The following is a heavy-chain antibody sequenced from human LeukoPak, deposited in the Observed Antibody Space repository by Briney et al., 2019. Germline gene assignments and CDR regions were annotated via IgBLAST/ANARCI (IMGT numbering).Heavy chain of an antibody. CDR3: ARTGGSSWYQYFGFDY. V-gene: IGHV1-69*13. CDR2: IIPILGTA. J-gene: IGHJ4*02. D-gene: IGHD6-13*01. CDR1: GGTFSSYA. Sequence: SVNVSCKASGGTFSSYAISWVRQAPGQGLEWMGGIIPILGTANYAQKFQGRVTITADESTSTAYMELSSLRSEDTAVYYCARTGGSSWYQYFGFDYWGQGTLVTVSS.